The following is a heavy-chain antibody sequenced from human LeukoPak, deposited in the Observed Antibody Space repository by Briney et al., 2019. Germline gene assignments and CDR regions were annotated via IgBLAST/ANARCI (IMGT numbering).Heavy chain of an antibody. CDR1: GYTFTSYG. CDR2: ISAYNGNT. Sequence: ASVKVSCKASGYTFTSYGISWVRQAPGQGLEWMGWISAYNGNTNYAQKLQGRVTMTTDTSTSTAYMELRSLRSDDTAVYYCARHPTDYYGSGSLDYWGQGTLVTVSS. D-gene: IGHD3-10*01. V-gene: IGHV1-18*01. CDR3: ARHPTDYYGSGSLDY. J-gene: IGHJ4*02.